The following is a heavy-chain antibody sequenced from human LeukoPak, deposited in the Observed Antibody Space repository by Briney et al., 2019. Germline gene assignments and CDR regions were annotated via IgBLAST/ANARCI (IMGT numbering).Heavy chain of an antibody. V-gene: IGHV4-38-2*02. Sequence: SETLSLTCTVSGYSISSGYYWGWIRQPPGKGLEWIGSIYHSGSTYYNPSLKSRVTISVDTSKNQFSLKLSSVTAADTAVYYCARHATYYYDSSGYYYWGQGTLVTVSS. CDR1: GYSISSGYY. CDR3: ARHATYYYDSSGYYY. J-gene: IGHJ4*02. CDR2: IYHSGST. D-gene: IGHD3-22*01.